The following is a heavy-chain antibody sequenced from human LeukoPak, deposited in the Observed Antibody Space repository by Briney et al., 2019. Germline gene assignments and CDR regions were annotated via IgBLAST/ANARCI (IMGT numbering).Heavy chain of an antibody. CDR3: ARGPGSGWSP. CDR1: GFTLSSYS. V-gene: IGHV3-21*01. CDR2: ISSSSYI. D-gene: IGHD6-19*01. J-gene: IGHJ5*02. Sequence: GGSLRLSCAASGFTLSSYSMNWVRQAPREGLEWVSSISSSSYIYYADSVKGRFTISRDNAKNSLYLQMNSLRAEDTAVYYCARGPGSGWSPWGQGTLVTVSS.